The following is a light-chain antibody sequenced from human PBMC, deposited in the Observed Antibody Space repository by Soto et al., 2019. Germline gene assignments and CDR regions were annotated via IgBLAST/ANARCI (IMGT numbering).Light chain of an antibody. Sequence: IVMTQSPLSLPVTPGEPASLSCKSSQSLLHRNGDDYLDWDLQKPGQSPQLLIYMGSSRASGVPVRFSGSGSGTDFTLEISTVEAEDVGVYYCMQSLQPPRTFGQGTKLEIK. CDR3: MQSLQPPRT. J-gene: IGKJ2*01. V-gene: IGKV2-28*01. CDR2: MGS. CDR1: QSLLHRNGDDY.